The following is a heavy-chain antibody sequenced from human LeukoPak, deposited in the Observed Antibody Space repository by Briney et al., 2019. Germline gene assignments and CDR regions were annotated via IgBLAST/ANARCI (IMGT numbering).Heavy chain of an antibody. V-gene: IGHV1-18*01. CDR3: AREDIGGSFDY. D-gene: IGHD2-15*01. CDR1: GYTFTSYI. J-gene: IGHJ4*02. CDR2: ISASSGNT. Sequence: GASVKVSCKASGYTFTSYIISWVRQAPGQGLEWMGWISASSGNTNYAQKFQDRVTMTTDTSTSIAYMELRSLRSDDTAVYYCAREDIGGSFDYWGQGSLVTVSS.